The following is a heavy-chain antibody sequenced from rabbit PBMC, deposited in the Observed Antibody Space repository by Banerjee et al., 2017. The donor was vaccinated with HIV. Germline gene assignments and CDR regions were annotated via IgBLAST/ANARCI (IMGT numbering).Heavy chain of an antibody. CDR3: ARNYAGVSYGFNL. V-gene: IGHV1S45*01. Sequence: QQQLEESGGGLVKPEGSLTLTCKASGFDLSSYYDMCWVRQAPGKGLEWIACIYNGDGSTYYASWVNGRFTISKTSSTTVTLQMTSLTAADTATYFCARNYAGVSYGFNLWGPGTLVTVS. CDR2: IYNGDGST. CDR1: GFDLSSYYD. J-gene: IGHJ4*01. D-gene: IGHD8-1*01.